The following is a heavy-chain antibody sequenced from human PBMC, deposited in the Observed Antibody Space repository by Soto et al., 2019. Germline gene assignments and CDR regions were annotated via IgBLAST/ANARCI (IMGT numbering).Heavy chain of an antibody. Sequence: QVQLVQSGAEVKKPGASVKVSCKASGYTFTSYDINWVRQATGQGLEWMGWMNPNSGNTGYAQKFQGRVTMTRNTSISTAYMELSSLRSEDTAVYHCASEHSSSWRFNYLGQGTLVTVSS. J-gene: IGHJ4*02. V-gene: IGHV1-8*01. CDR2: MNPNSGNT. D-gene: IGHD6-13*01. CDR1: GYTFTSYD. CDR3: ASEHSSSWRFNY.